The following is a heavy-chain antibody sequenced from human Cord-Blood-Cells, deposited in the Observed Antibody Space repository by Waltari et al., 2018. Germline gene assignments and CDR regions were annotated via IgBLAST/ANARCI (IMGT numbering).Heavy chain of an antibody. V-gene: IGHV4-38-2*01. CDR2: IYHSGST. D-gene: IGHD1-26*01. Sequence: QVQLQESGPGLVKPSETLSLTCAVSGYSISSGYYWGWIRQPPGKGLEWIGSIYHSGSTDYNPSLKSRVTISVDTSKNQFSLKLSSVTAADTAVYYCAMLNSGSYYYYYYYMDVWGKGTTVTVSS. CDR1: GYSISSGYY. CDR3: AMLNSGSYYYYYYYMDV. J-gene: IGHJ6*03.